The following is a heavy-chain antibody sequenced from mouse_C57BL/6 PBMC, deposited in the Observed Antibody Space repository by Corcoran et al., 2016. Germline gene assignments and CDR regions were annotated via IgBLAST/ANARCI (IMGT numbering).Heavy chain of an antibody. V-gene: IGHV1-81*01. J-gene: IGHJ3*01. CDR1: GYTFTSYG. CDR3: ARHGSFAY. D-gene: IGHD1-1*01. Sequence: QVQLQQSGAELARPGASVKLSCKASGYTFTSYGISWVKQRTGQGLEWIGEIYPRSGNTYYNEKFKGKATLTADKSSSTAYMELRSLTSEDSAVYFWARHGSFAYWGQGTLVTVSA. CDR2: IYPRSGNT.